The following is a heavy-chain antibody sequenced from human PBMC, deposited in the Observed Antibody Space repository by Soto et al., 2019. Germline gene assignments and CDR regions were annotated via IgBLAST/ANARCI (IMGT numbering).Heavy chain of an antibody. Sequence: PSQTLSLTCAISGDSVCSTSTAWSWIRQSPSRGLEWLGRTYYRSNWYTDYAVSVKSRITISPDTSKNQFSLQLNSVTPEDTAVYYCARGSYYSGWVWGQGTLVTVSS. V-gene: IGHV6-1*01. CDR3: ARGSYYSGWV. D-gene: IGHD6-19*01. CDR2: TYYRSNWYT. CDR1: GDSVCSTSTA. J-gene: IGHJ4*02.